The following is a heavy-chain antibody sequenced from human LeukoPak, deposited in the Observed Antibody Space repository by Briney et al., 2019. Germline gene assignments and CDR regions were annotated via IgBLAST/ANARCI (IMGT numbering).Heavy chain of an antibody. CDR3: ATYRTGSSWPYFDY. CDR1: GYTFTSYG. V-gene: IGHV1-18*01. Sequence: GASVKVSCKASGYTFTSYGISWVRQAPGQGLEWMGWISAYNGNTNYAQRLQGRVTMTTDTSTSTAYMELRSLRSDDTAVYYCATYRTGSSWPYFDYWGQGTLVTVSS. CDR2: ISAYNGNT. J-gene: IGHJ4*02. D-gene: IGHD6-13*01.